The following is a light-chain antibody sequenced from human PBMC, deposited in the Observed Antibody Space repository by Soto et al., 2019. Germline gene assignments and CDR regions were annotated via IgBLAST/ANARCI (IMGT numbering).Light chain of an antibody. V-gene: IGKV3-20*01. J-gene: IGKJ4*01. Sequence: EIVLTQSPGTLSLSPGERATLSCRASQSVSSSYLAWYQQKPGQAPRLLIYGASSRATGIPDRFSGSGSGTDFTLTISRLEPEDFAVYYCQQYGSSPQTFFGGGTKVDIK. CDR3: QQYGSSPQTF. CDR2: GAS. CDR1: QSVSSSY.